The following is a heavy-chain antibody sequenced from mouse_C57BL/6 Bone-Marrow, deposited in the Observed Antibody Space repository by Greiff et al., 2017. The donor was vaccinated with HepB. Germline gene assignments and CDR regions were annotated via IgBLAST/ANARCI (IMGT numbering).Heavy chain of an antibody. CDR1: GYTFTDYY. D-gene: IGHD1-1*01. J-gene: IGHJ4*01. Sequence: EVKLQQSGPELVKPGASVKISCKASGYTFTDYYMNWVKQSHGKSLEWIGDINPNNGGTSYNQKFKGKATLTVDKSSSTAYMELRSLTSEDSAVYYCARYLIYYYGSSYERGAMGYWGEGTSVTVSS. CDR2: INPNNGGT. V-gene: IGHV1-26*01. CDR3: ARYLIYYYGSSYERGAMGY.